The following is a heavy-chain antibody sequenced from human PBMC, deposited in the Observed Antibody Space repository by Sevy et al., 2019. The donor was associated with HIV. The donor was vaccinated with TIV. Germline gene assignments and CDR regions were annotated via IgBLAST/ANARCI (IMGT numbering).Heavy chain of an antibody. V-gene: IGHV3-7*01. Sequence: GGSLRLSCAASGFSFSAYWMNWVRQAPGKGLEWVANIKPDGSDKHYVDSAEGRFTISRDNAKNSLYLQMNSLRVEDTAMYYCWPDTIGRFDSWGQGTLVTASS. J-gene: IGHJ4*02. CDR1: GFSFSAYW. D-gene: IGHD1-26*01. CDR3: WPDTIGRFDS. CDR2: IKPDGSDK.